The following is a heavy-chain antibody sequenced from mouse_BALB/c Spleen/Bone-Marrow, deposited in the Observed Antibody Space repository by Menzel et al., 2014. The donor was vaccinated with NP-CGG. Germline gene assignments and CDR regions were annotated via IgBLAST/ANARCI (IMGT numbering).Heavy chain of an antibody. CDR1: GYTFTDYA. CDR3: ARSGYGYDWFAY. V-gene: IGHV1-67*01. J-gene: IGHJ3*01. CDR2: ISTYSGNT. Sequence: VQGVESGPELVRPGVSVKISCEGSGYTFTDYAMHWVKQSHAKSLEWIGVISTYSGNTNYNQKFKGKATMTVDKSSSTAYMELARLTSEDSAIYYCARSGYGYDWFAYWGQGTLVTVSA. D-gene: IGHD2-2*01.